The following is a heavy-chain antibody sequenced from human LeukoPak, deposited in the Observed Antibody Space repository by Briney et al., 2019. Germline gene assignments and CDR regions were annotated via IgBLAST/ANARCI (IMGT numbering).Heavy chain of an antibody. D-gene: IGHD3-22*01. V-gene: IGHV3-21*01. Sequence: PGGSLRLSCAASGFTFSSYSMNWVRQAPGKGLEWVSSISSSSSYIYYADSVKGRFTISRDNAKNSLYLQMNSLRAEDTAVYYCARAPEDYYDSSGYWGQGTLVTVSS. J-gene: IGHJ4*02. CDR2: ISSSSSYI. CDR1: GFTFSSYS. CDR3: ARAPEDYYDSSGY.